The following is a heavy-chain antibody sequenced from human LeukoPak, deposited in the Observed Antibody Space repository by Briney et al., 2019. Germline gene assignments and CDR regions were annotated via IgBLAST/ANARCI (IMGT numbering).Heavy chain of an antibody. D-gene: IGHD2-21*02. V-gene: IGHV3-23*01. CDR2: ISGSGGST. Sequence: GGSLRLSCAASGFTFSSYAMSWVRQAPGKGLEWVSAISGSGGSTYYADSVKGRFTISRDNSKNTLYLQMNSLRAEDTAVYYCAKVEVTAIPPYYYYYGMDVWGQGTTVTVSS. CDR3: AKVEVTAIPPYYYYYGMDV. J-gene: IGHJ6*02. CDR1: GFTFSSYA.